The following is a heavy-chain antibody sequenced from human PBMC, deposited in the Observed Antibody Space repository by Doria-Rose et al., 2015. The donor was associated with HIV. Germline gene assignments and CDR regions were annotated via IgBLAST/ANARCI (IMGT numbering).Heavy chain of an antibody. CDR3: ARIKSSRWYHKYYFDF. J-gene: IGHJ4*02. CDR2: IFSDDER. D-gene: IGHD6-13*01. CDR1: GVSISSPGMG. Sequence: QVTLKESGPVLVKPTETLTLTCTVSGVSISSPGMGVSWIRQPPGKALKWLANIFSDDERSYKTSLKSRLTISRGTSKSQVVLTMTDMDPVDTATYYCARIKSSRWYHKYYFDFWGQGTLVIVSA. V-gene: IGHV2-26*01.